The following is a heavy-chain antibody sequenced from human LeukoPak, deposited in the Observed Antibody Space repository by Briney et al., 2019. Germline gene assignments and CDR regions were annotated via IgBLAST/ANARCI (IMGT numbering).Heavy chain of an antibody. CDR1: GYTFTNYG. V-gene: IGHV1-18*01. J-gene: IGHJ5*02. CDR3: ARDCRYYYGSGKNWFDP. D-gene: IGHD3-10*01. CDR2: ISVYTGKT. Sequence: ASVKVSCKASGYTFTNYGISWVRQAPGQGLEWMGWISVYTGKTYHAQKFQARVTMTTDTSTSTAYMELRSLRSDDTAVYYCARDCRYYYGSGKNWFDPWGQGTLVTVSS.